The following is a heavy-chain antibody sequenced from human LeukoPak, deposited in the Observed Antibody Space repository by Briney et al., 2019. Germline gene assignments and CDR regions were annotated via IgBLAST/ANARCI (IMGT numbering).Heavy chain of an antibody. CDR1: GFTSSSYG. CDR2: IRYDGSNK. CDR3: AKTRLRFLEWLPSD. V-gene: IGHV3-30*02. J-gene: IGHJ4*02. D-gene: IGHD3-3*01. Sequence: GGSLRLSCAASGFTSSSYGMHWVRQAPGKGLEWVAFIRYDGSNKYYADSVKGRFTISRDNSKNTLYLQMNSLRAEDTAVYYCAKTRLRFLEWLPSDWGQGTLVTVS.